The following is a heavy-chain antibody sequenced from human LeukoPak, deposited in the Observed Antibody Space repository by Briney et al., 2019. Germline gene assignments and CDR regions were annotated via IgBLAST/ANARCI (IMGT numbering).Heavy chain of an antibody. V-gene: IGHV4-39*01. CDR2: FYYSGAT. J-gene: IGHJ4*02. CDR1: GGSISGSTYY. CDR3: ASRTYRV. D-gene: IGHD1-26*01. Sequence: PSETLSLTCTVSGGSISGSTYYWGWIRQPPGKGLEWIGSFYYSGATYYNPSLKSRVTVSVDTSKNQFSLKLRSVTAADTAVYYCASRTYRVWGQGTLVTVSS.